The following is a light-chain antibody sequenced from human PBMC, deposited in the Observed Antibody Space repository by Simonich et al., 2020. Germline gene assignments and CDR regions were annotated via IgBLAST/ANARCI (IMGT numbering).Light chain of an antibody. Sequence: DIQMTQSPSTLSASVGDRVTITCRASQSISSWLAWYHQKPGKAPKLLIYKAYSLESGVPSRFSGSGSGTEFTLTISSLQPDDFATYYCQQYNSYSSTFGQGTKVEIK. CDR1: QSISSW. CDR3: QQYNSYSST. V-gene: IGKV1-5*03. J-gene: IGKJ1*01. CDR2: KAY.